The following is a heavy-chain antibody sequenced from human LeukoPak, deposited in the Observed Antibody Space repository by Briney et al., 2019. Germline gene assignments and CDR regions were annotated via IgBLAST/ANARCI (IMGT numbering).Heavy chain of an antibody. Sequence: ASVKVSCKASGGTFSSYAISWVRQAPGQGLEWMGWINPNSGGTNYAQKFQGRVTMTRDTSISTAYMELSRLRSDDTAVYYCARGRFWSEPHAFDIWGQGTMVTVSS. D-gene: IGHD3-3*01. CDR1: GGTFSSYA. J-gene: IGHJ3*02. CDR3: ARGRFWSEPHAFDI. CDR2: INPNSGGT. V-gene: IGHV1-2*02.